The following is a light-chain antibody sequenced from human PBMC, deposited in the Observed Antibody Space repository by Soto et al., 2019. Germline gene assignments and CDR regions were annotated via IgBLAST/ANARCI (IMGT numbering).Light chain of an antibody. CDR2: AVT. CDR3: CSYAGSDTHYV. Sequence: QSALTQPRSVSGSPGQSVTISCTGTSSDVGGYNYVSWYQQYPGKAPKVMIYAVTKRPSGVPDRTSGSKSGNTASLTISGLQAEVEADYYCCSYAGSDTHYVFGTGTRSPS. V-gene: IGLV2-11*01. J-gene: IGLJ1*01. CDR1: SSDVGGYNY.